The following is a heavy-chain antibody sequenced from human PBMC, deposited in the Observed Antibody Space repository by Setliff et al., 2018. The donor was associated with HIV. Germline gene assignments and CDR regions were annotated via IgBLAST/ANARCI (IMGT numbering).Heavy chain of an antibody. CDR1: GFTFSNPW. CDR3: TTAQWVLVGATPFDY. V-gene: IGHV3-15*01. D-gene: IGHD1-26*01. Sequence: GGSLRLSCAASGFTFSNPWMNWVRQAPGKGLEWVGRIKSKADGGTTDYASPVKGRFTISRDDSRSTLYLQMTSLKTEDTAVYYCTTAQWVLVGATPFDYWGQGALVTVSS. J-gene: IGHJ4*02. CDR2: IKSKADGGTT.